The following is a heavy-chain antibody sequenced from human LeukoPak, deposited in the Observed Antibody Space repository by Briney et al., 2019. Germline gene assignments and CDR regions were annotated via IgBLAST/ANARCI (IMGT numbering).Heavy chain of an antibody. CDR1: GYTFTSYG. CDR2: ISAYNGNT. V-gene: IGHV1-18*01. J-gene: IGHJ4*02. CDR3: ARDWWLRPKFDY. D-gene: IGHD5-12*01. Sequence: ASVKVSCKASGYTFTSYGISWVRQAPGQGLEWMGWISAYNGNTNYAQKLQGRVTMTTDTSISTAYMELSRLRSDDTAVYYCARDWWLRPKFDYWGQGTLVTVSS.